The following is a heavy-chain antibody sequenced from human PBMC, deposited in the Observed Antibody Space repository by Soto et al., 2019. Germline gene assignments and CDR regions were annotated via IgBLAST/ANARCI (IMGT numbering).Heavy chain of an antibody. D-gene: IGHD2-2*01. V-gene: IGHV1-69*01. J-gene: IGHJ5*02. CDR1: GGTFSSYA. Sequence: QVQLVQSGAEVKKPGSSVKVSRKASGGTFSSYAISWVRQAPGQGLEWMGGIIPIFGTANYAQKFQGRVTITADESTSKAYMELSSLRSEDTAVYYCARVRYCSSTSCWNWFDPWGQGTLVTVSS. CDR3: ARVRYCSSTSCWNWFDP. CDR2: IIPIFGTA.